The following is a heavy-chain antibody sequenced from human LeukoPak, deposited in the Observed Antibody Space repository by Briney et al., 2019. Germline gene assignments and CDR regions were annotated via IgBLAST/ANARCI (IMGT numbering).Heavy chain of an antibody. Sequence: PGRSLRLSCAASGFTFSNYGMHWVRQAPGKGLEWVAFIRYDGSNKYYADSVKGRFTISRDNSKNTLYLQMNNLRAEDTAVFYCAKDRRGIVVLTPYYFDYWGQGTLVTVSS. J-gene: IGHJ4*02. CDR3: AKDRRGIVVLTPYYFDY. D-gene: IGHD2/OR15-2a*01. CDR1: GFTFSNYG. V-gene: IGHV3-30*02. CDR2: IRYDGSNK.